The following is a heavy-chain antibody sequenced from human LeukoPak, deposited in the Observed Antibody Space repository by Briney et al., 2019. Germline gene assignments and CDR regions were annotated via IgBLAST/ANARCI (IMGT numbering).Heavy chain of an antibody. J-gene: IGHJ4*02. CDR1: GYTFTTYY. V-gene: IGHV1-46*01. CDR3: ARAGGSYSLDY. D-gene: IGHD1-26*01. CDR2: IYPSGGGT. Sequence: ASVKVSCKASGYTFTTYYIHWVRQAPGQGLEWMGIIYPSGGGTTYAQKFQGRVTMTRDTSTSTVYMELSSLRSEDTAVYYCARAGGSYSLDYWGQETLVTVSS.